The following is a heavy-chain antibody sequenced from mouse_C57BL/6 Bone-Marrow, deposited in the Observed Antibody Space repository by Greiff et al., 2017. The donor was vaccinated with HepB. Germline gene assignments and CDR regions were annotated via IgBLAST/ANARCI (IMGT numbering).Heavy chain of an antibody. CDR3: ARSSYYYGSSPYWYFDV. Sequence: EVQLQESVAELVRPGASVKLSCTASGFNIKNTYMHWVKQRPEQGLEWIGRIDPANGNTKYAPKFQGKATITADTSSNTAYLQLSSLTSEDSAVYFCARSSYYYGSSPYWYFDVWGTGTTVTVSS. V-gene: IGHV14-3*01. CDR2: IDPANGNT. CDR1: GFNIKNTY. D-gene: IGHD1-1*01. J-gene: IGHJ1*03.